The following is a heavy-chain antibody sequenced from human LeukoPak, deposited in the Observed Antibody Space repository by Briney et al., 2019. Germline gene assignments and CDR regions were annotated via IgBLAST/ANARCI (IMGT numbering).Heavy chain of an antibody. CDR2: IYYSGST. J-gene: IGHJ4*02. V-gene: IGHV4-59*01. Sequence: SETLSLTCTVSGASISSYYWSWIRQPPGKGLEWLGDIYYSGSTNYNPSLKSRVTISVNTSKNQFSLKLSSVTAADTAVYYCARAPPSRGYGSVSFDCWGQGTLVTVSS. CDR3: ARAPPSRGYGSVSFDC. CDR1: GASISSYY. D-gene: IGHD5-18*01.